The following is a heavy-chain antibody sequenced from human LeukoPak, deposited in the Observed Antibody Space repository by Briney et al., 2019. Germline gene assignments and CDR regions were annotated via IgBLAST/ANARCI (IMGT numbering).Heavy chain of an antibody. Sequence: GGSLRLSCAASGFTFDDYAMHWVRQAPGKGLEWVSGISWNSGSIGYADSVKGRFTISRDNAKNSLYLQMNSLRAEDTALYYCAKDIGYCSSTSCQYYFDYWGQGTLVTVSS. D-gene: IGHD2-2*01. CDR1: GFTFDDYA. CDR3: AKDIGYCSSTSCQYYFDY. J-gene: IGHJ4*02. V-gene: IGHV3-9*01. CDR2: ISWNSGSI.